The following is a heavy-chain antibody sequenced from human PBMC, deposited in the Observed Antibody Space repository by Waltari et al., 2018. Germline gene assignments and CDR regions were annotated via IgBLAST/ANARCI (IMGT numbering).Heavy chain of an antibody. CDR3: ASGLGYMDY. D-gene: IGHD1-1*01. J-gene: IGHJ4*02. Sequence: QVQLVESGGGVVQPGRSLRLSCAASGFTFSSYGMHWVRQAPGKVREWVAVIWYDGSNKYYSDSGKGRVTISRDNSKNTLYLQMNSLRAEDTAVYYCASGLGYMDYWGQGTLVTVSS. CDR2: IWYDGSNK. CDR1: GFTFSSYG. V-gene: IGHV3-33*01.